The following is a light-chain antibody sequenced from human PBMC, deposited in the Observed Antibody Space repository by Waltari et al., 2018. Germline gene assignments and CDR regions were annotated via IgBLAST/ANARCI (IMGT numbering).Light chain of an antibody. J-gene: IGLJ1*01. Sequence: SYVLTQPPSVSVAPGQTARITCDGTKIGSKHLHWHHQKPGQAPVLVVYDDGDRPPGIPERFSGSNSGNTATLTISRVDAGDEADYYCQVWDSGSDHYVFGTVTKVTVL. CDR1: KIGSKH. CDR2: DDG. CDR3: QVWDSGSDHYV. V-gene: IGLV3-21*02.